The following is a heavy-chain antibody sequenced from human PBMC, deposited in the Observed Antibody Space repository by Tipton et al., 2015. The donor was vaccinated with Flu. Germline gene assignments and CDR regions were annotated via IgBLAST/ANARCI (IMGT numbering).Heavy chain of an antibody. J-gene: IGHJ5*02. CDR1: GGSMTDAY. D-gene: IGHD3-10*01. CDR3: ARVHGDSGTLRFDP. Sequence: TLSLTCTVSGGSMTDAYWSWIRQPSGGGLGWLGYGYYTGITFYNPSLKSRVSIFLDISKNLFSLKMTSLSAAAAATYYCARVHGDSGTLRFDPWGQGVLVTVSS. V-gene: IGHV4-30-4*01. CDR2: GYYTGIT.